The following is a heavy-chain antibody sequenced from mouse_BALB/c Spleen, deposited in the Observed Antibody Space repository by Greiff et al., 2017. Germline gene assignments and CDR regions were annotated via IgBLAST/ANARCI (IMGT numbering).Heavy chain of an antibody. V-gene: IGHV1S81*02. CDR1: GYTFTSYY. CDR3: YGSSAMDY. CDR2: INPSNGGT. J-gene: IGHJ4*01. Sequence: QVQLQQSGAELVKPGASVKLSCKASGYTFTSYYMYWVKQRPGQGLEWIGEINPSNGGTNFNEKFKSKATLTVDKSSSTAYMQLSSLTSEDSAVYYCYGSSAMDYWGQGTSVTVSS. D-gene: IGHD1-1*01.